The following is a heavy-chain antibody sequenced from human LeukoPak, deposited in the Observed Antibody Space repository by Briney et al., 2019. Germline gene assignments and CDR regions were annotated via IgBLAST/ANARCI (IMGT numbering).Heavy chain of an antibody. Sequence: GGSLRLSCAVSGFTFSSYWMSWVRQAPGKGLEWVANINQDGSEKNYVDSVKGRFTISRDNAKNSLYLQVNSLRAEDTSVYYCAKKVATHDSWGQGTLVTVSS. CDR1: GFTFSSYW. CDR2: INQDGSEK. CDR3: AKKVATHDS. J-gene: IGHJ4*02. V-gene: IGHV3-7*02. D-gene: IGHD5-12*01.